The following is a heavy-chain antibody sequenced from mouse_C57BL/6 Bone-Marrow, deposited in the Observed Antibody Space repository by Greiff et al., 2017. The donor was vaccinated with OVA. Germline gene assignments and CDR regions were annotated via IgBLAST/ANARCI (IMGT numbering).Heavy chain of an antibody. CDR1: GFTFSSYT. J-gene: IGHJ1*03. Sequence: EVQLQESGGGLVKPGGSLKLSCAASGFTFSSYTMSWVRQTPEQRLEWVATISGGGGNTYYPDSVKGRFTISRDTAKNTLYLQRSSVRSEDTALYYCARHSTTVLDVWGTGTTVTVSS. CDR2: ISGGGGNT. D-gene: IGHD1-1*01. CDR3: ARHSTTVLDV. V-gene: IGHV5-9*01.